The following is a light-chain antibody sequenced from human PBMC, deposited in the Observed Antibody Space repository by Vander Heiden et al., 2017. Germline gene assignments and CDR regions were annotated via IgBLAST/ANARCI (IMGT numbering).Light chain of an antibody. J-gene: IGLJ2*01. V-gene: IGLV2-14*03. Sequence: QSALTQPASVSGSPGQSITISFTGTSSDVGGYNYVSWYQQHPGKVPKLLIYDVSNRPSGVSNRFSGSKSGNTASLTISGLQAEDEADYYCSSYTSSSSVVFGGGTKLTVL. CDR1: SSDVGGYNY. CDR3: SSYTSSSSVV. CDR2: DVS.